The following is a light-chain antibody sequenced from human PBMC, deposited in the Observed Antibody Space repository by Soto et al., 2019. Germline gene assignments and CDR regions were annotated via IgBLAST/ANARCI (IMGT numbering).Light chain of an antibody. V-gene: IGKV3-20*01. Sequence: EIVLTQSPGTLSLSPGERATLSCRASQSVSSSYLAWYQQKPGQAPRLLIYGATSRATGITDRFSGSGSGTDFTLTISRLEPEDFAVYYCQQYGSSPNTFGQGNKVEIK. CDR2: GAT. CDR3: QQYGSSPNT. J-gene: IGKJ2*01. CDR1: QSVSSSY.